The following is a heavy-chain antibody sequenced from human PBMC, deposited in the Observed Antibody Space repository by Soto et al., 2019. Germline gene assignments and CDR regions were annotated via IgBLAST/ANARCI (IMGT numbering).Heavy chain of an antibody. D-gene: IGHD5-18*01. CDR2: ISYDGSNK. CDR1: GFTFSSYG. J-gene: IGHJ6*02. Sequence: GGSLRLSCAASGFTFSSYGMHWVRQAPGKGLEWVAVISYDGSNKYYADSVKGRFTISRDNSKNTLYLQMNSLRAEDTAVYYCAKRGDTAMARYGMDVWGQGTTVTVSS. CDR3: AKRGDTAMARYGMDV. V-gene: IGHV3-30*18.